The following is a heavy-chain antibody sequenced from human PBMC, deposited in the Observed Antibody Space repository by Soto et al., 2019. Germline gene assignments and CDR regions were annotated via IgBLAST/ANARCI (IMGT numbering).Heavy chain of an antibody. CDR2: FDAENGKT. V-gene: IGHV1-24*01. Sequence: ASVKVSCKGSGYTLTELSVHWVRQAPGKGLEWMGCFDAENGKTNYAQKFQGRVTMTTDTSTSTAYMELRSLRSDDTAVYYCARDFAAWQDIVVVPAAIPWFDPWGQGTLVTVS. CDR3: ARDFAAWQDIVVVPAAIPWFDP. CDR1: GYTLTELS. J-gene: IGHJ5*02. D-gene: IGHD2-2*01.